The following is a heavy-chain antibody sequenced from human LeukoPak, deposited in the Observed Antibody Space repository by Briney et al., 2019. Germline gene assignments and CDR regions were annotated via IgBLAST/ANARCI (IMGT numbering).Heavy chain of an antibody. CDR2: ISSSSSTI. CDR1: GFTFSSCA. Sequence: PGGSLRLSCAASGFTFSSCAMSWVRQAPGKGLEWVSYISSSSSTIYYADSVKGRFTISRDNAKNSLYLQMNSLRAEDTAVYYCARDIYYDSSGYYGSVYWGQGTLVTVSS. J-gene: IGHJ4*02. CDR3: ARDIYYDSSGYYGSVY. V-gene: IGHV3-48*04. D-gene: IGHD3-22*01.